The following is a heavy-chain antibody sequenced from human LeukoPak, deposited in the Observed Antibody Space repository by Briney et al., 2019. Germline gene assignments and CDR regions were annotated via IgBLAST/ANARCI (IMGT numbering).Heavy chain of an antibody. CDR2: INPNTGGT. D-gene: IGHD2-21*02. J-gene: IGHJ4*02. CDR1: GYTFTGYY. Sequence: ASVKVSCKASGYTFTGYYMHWVRQAPGQGLEWMGWINPNTGGTYYAQKFQGRVTMTRDTSINTVYMELGRLRSDDTAMYYCARPYIHCGGDCYLDYWGQGTLVTVSS. V-gene: IGHV1-2*02. CDR3: ARPYIHCGGDCYLDY.